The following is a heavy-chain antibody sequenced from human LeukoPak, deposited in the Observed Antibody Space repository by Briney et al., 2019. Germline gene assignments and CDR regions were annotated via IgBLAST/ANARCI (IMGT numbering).Heavy chain of an antibody. Sequence: GASVKVSCKASGYTFTSYDINWVRQAPGQGLEWMGWISAYNGNTNYAQKLQGRVTMTTDTSTSTAYMELRSLRSDDTAVYYCARDLGMTAMVRNDPWGQGTLVTVSS. D-gene: IGHD5-18*01. CDR1: GYTFTSYD. J-gene: IGHJ5*02. V-gene: IGHV1-18*01. CDR3: ARDLGMTAMVRNDP. CDR2: ISAYNGNT.